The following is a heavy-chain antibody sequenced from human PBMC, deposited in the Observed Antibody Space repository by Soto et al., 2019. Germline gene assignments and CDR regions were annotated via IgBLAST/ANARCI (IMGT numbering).Heavy chain of an antibody. CDR2: ISSSSSTI. J-gene: IGHJ3*02. Sequence: EVQLVESGGGLVQPGGSLRLSCAASGFTFSSYSMNWVRQAPGKGLEWVSYISSSSSTIYYADSVKGRFTISRDNAKNSLYLQMNSLRAEDTALYYCARRFVTIFGVVHRFAFDIWGQGTTVTVSS. CDR3: ARRFVTIFGVVHRFAFDI. D-gene: IGHD3-3*01. CDR1: GFTFSSYS. V-gene: IGHV3-48*01.